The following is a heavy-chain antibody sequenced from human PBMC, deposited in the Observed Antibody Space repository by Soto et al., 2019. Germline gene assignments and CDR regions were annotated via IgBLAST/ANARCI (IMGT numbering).Heavy chain of an antibody. Sequence: PSETLSLTCTVSGGSVSNGGYYWSWIRQHPGKGLEWIGYIYNSESTYYNPSLKSRVTISVDTSRNQFSLNLTSVTAADTAVYYCARVGYDSSGYPTDFDYWGQGTLVTVSS. CDR1: GGSVSNGGYY. D-gene: IGHD3-22*01. V-gene: IGHV4-31*02. J-gene: IGHJ4*02. CDR3: ARVGYDSSGYPTDFDY. CDR2: IYNSEST.